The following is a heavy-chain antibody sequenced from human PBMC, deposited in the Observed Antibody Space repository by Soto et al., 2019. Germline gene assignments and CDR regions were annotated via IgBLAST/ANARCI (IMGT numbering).Heavy chain of an antibody. D-gene: IGHD3-10*01. CDR1: GFSFSNYG. V-gene: IGHV3-23*01. CDR3: AKEASVPSLGEFWYFDL. J-gene: IGHJ2*01. CDR2: VSADGQTT. Sequence: VHLLEAGGGLVQPGGCLSLSCAASGFSFSNYGMTWVREDPGTGMEWVSSVSADGQTTYYAESVRGRFTIFRDSSKGTLYLQMDSLSADETAVYYCAKEASVPSLGEFWYFDLWGRGTHVTVSS.